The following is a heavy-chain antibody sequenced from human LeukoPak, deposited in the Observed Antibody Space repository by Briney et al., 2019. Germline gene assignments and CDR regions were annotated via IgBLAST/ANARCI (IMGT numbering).Heavy chain of an antibody. Sequence: PGGSLRLSCAASGFTLSSQNMHWVRQAPGRGREWVAVMSADGTTKYYADSVKGRFTISRDNSRNTLYLQMNSLRAEDTAVYSCARDLPFYDNSVYDTAWGQGTLVTVSS. CDR1: GFTLSSQN. CDR3: ARDLPFYDNSVYDTA. CDR2: MSADGTTK. V-gene: IGHV3-30-3*01. J-gene: IGHJ4*02. D-gene: IGHD3-22*01.